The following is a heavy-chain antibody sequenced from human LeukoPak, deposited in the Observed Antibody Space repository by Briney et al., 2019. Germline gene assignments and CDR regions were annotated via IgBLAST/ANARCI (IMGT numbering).Heavy chain of an antibody. CDR3: ATPLLYSSSSAFGY. Sequence: ASVKVSCKASGGTFSSYAISWVRQAPGQGLEWMGGIIPIFGTANYAQKFQGRVTITTDESTSTAYMELSSLRSEDTAVYYCATPLLYSSSSAFGYWGQGTLVTVSS. CDR2: IIPIFGTA. CDR1: GGTFSSYA. J-gene: IGHJ4*02. V-gene: IGHV1-69*05. D-gene: IGHD6-6*01.